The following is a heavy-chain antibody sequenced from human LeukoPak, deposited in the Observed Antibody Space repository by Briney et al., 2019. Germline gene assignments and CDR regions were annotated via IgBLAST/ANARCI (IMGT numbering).Heavy chain of an antibody. D-gene: IGHD6-19*01. Sequence: GGSLRLSCAASGFTFNNYAMSWVRQAPGKGLEWVSTIEGTGGGTHYADSVKGRFTISRDNSKNTLFLQVNSLRAEDTAVYYCAKGESPIGVATTLLGYYYGMDVWGQGTTVTVSS. CDR2: IEGTGGGT. V-gene: IGHV3-23*01. CDR1: GFTFNNYA. CDR3: AKGESPIGVATTLLGYYYGMDV. J-gene: IGHJ6*02.